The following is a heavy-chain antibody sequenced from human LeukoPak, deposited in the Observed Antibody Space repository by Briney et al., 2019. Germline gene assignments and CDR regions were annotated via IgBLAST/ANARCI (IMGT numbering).Heavy chain of an antibody. CDR2: INPSGGST. V-gene: IGHV1-46*01. J-gene: IGHJ4*02. D-gene: IGHD3-10*01. CDR1: GYTFSNHY. CDR3: ASDMGY. Sequence: EASVKVSCKASGYTFSNHYMHWVRQAPGQGLEWMGIINPSGGSTNYAQKFQGRVTMTRDTSTSTVYMELSSLRSDDTAVYYCASDMGYWGQGTLVTVSS.